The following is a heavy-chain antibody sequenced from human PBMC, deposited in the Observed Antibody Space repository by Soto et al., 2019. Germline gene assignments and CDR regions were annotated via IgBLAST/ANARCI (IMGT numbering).Heavy chain of an antibody. CDR2: ISAYSGNT. J-gene: IGHJ5*02. D-gene: IGHD2-15*01. CDR1: GYTFTSYG. Sequence: ASVKVSCKASGYTFTSYGISWVRQAPGQGLGWMGWISAYSGNTNYAQKLQGRVTMTTDTSTSTAYMELRSLRSDDTAVYYCARVVYSGGSNNWFDPWGQGTLVTVSS. V-gene: IGHV1-18*01. CDR3: ARVVYSGGSNNWFDP.